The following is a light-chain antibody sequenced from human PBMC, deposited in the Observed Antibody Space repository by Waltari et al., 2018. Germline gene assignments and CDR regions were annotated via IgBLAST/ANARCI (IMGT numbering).Light chain of an antibody. CDR2: GAS. CDR3: QQYYFTPYT. CDR1: QGISNS. Sequence: DIQMTQSPSSLSASVGDSVTITCRASQGISNSLAWYQQKPGKAPKLLLYGASRLESGVLPRFSGSGSGTDYTLTISSLQPDDFATYYCQQYYFTPYTFGQGTKLDIK. V-gene: IGKV1-NL1*01. J-gene: IGKJ2*01.